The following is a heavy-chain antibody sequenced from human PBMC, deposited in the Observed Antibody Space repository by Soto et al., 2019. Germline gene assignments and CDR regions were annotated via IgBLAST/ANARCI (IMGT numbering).Heavy chain of an antibody. D-gene: IGHD2-15*01. J-gene: IGHJ4*02. CDR2: ISYDGSNK. Sequence: QVQLVESGGGVVQPGRSLRLSCAASGFTFSSYGMHWVRQAPGKGLEWVAVISYDGSNKYYADSVKGRFTISRDNSKNTLYLQMNSLRAEDTAVYYCAKDQDSLPFDYWGPGTLVTVSS. V-gene: IGHV3-30*18. CDR3: AKDQDSLPFDY. CDR1: GFTFSSYG.